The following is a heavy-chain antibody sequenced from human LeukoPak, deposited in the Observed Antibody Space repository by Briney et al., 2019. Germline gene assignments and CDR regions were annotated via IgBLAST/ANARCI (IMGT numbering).Heavy chain of an antibody. Sequence: PGGSLRLSCAASGFTFSIYAMSWVRQAPGKGLQWVSSITSSGDGTYYAGSVKGRFTISRDNSENMLYLQMNSLRVEDTAVYFCAKDRPNYYGSNGHYYRRDGGYWGQGALVTVSS. D-gene: IGHD3-22*01. V-gene: IGHV3-23*01. CDR1: GFTFSIYA. J-gene: IGHJ4*02. CDR2: ITSSGDGT. CDR3: AKDRPNYYGSNGHYYRRDGGY.